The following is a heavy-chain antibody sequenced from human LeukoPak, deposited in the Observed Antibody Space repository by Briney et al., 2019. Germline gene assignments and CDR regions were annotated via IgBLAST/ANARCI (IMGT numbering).Heavy chain of an antibody. J-gene: IGHJ4*02. CDR1: GYTFTNYA. D-gene: IGHD3-10*01. V-gene: IGHV7-4-1*02. CDR3: TRGAGAADY. Sequence: ASVKVSCKASGYTFTNYAINWVRQAPGQGLEWMGWITTNTGNPTYAQAFTGRFVFSLDTSVSTTYLQISSLKAEDTAVYYCTRGAGAADYWGQGTLVTVSS. CDR2: ITTNTGNP.